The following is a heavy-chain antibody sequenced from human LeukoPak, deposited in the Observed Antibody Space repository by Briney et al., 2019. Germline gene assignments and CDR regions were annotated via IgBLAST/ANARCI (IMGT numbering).Heavy chain of an antibody. V-gene: IGHV2-5*02. J-gene: IGHJ4*02. CDR1: GFSLSTSGVG. D-gene: IGHD3-16*01. Sequence: SGPTLVNPTQTLTLTCTFSGFSLSTSGVGVGWIRQPPGKALEWLALIYWDDDKRYSPSLKSRLTITKDTSKNQVVLTMPNRDPVDPATYYRAHKRGGISEIDYWGQGTLVTVSS. CDR2: IYWDDDK. CDR3: AHKRGGISEIDY.